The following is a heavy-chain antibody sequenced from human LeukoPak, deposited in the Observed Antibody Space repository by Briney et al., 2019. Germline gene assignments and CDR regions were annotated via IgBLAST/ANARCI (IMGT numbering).Heavy chain of an antibody. Sequence: PGGSLRLSCGASGFTFSNYAMSWVRQAPGKGLEWVSGINDNGSTRFYAASVKGRFTSSRDNPKNTLYLQMNGLRVEDTAVYYCAKDRATIFGVVPSDAFDIWGQGTMVTVSS. CDR2: INDNGSTR. J-gene: IGHJ3*02. D-gene: IGHD3-3*01. V-gene: IGHV3-23*01. CDR3: AKDRATIFGVVPSDAFDI. CDR1: GFTFSNYA.